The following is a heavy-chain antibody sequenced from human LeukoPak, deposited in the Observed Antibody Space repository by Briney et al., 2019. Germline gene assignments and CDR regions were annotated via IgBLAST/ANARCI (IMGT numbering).Heavy chain of an antibody. J-gene: IGHJ4*02. CDR2: ISGSGSDK. CDR1: GFDFSDYY. CDR3: AWPARPHGY. Sequence: GGSLRISCTAPGFDFSDYYMTWIRQAPGKGLEWVSHISGSGSDKSYADSVKGRFTISRDNAKNSLYLQMNSLRVEDTAVYYCAWPARPHGYWGQGTLVTVSS. D-gene: IGHD6-6*01. V-gene: IGHV3-11*04.